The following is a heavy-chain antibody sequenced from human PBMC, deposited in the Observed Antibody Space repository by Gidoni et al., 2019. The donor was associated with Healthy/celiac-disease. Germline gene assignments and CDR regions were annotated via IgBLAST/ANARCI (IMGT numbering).Heavy chain of an antibody. CDR1: GGSFSGYY. D-gene: IGHD2-2*01. J-gene: IGHJ4*02. CDR2: INHSGST. Sequence: QVQLQQWGAGLLKPSETLSLTCAVYGGSFSGYYWSWIRQPPGKGLEWIGVINHSGSTNYNPSLKSRGTISVDTSKNQFSLKLSSVTAADTAVYYCARARYCSSTSCYPLIDYWGQGTLVTVSS. CDR3: ARARYCSSTSCYPLIDY. V-gene: IGHV4-34*01.